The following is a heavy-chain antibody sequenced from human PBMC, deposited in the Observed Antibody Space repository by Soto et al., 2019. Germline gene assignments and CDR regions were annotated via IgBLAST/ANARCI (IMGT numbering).Heavy chain of an antibody. CDR2: IIPIFGTA. D-gene: IGHD2-2*01. Sequence: ASVKVSCKASGGTFSSYAISWVRQAPGQGLEWMGGIIPIFGTANYAQKFQGRVTITADESTSTAYMELSSLRSEDTAVYYCATAPKYVVVPEYGMDVWGQGTTVTVSS. V-gene: IGHV1-69*13. CDR1: GGTFSSYA. CDR3: ATAPKYVVVPEYGMDV. J-gene: IGHJ6*02.